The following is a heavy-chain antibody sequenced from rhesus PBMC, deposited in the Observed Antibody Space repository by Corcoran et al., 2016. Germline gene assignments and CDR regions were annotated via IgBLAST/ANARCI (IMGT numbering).Heavy chain of an antibody. CDR2: IAGSGGRT. Sequence: QLQLQESGPGLVKPSETLSLTCAVSGGSISSNYWSWIRQPPGRGLEWIGRIAGSGGRTDYKPAVKRRVTISTDTSKNQFSLKLSSVTAADTAVYYCSREGSGWLAAPDDWGQGVLVTVSS. CDR3: SREGSGWLAAPDD. J-gene: IGHJ4*01. V-gene: IGHV4-173*01. CDR1: GGSISSNY. D-gene: IGHD6-31*01.